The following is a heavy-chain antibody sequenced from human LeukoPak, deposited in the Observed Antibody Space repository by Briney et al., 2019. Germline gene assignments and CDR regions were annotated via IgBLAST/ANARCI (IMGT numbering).Heavy chain of an antibody. J-gene: IGHJ4*02. V-gene: IGHV3-30-3*01. CDR1: GFTFSSYA. CDR2: ISYDGSNK. Sequence: GGSLRLSCAASGFTFSSYAMHWVRQAPGKGLEWVAVISYDGSNKYYADSVKGRFTISRDNAKNSLYLQMNSLRAEDTAVYYCARDCSSTSCYYYFDYWGQGTLVTVSS. D-gene: IGHD2-2*01. CDR3: ARDCSSTSCYYYFDY.